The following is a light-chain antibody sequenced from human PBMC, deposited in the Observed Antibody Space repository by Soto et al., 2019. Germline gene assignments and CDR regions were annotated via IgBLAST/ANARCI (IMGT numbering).Light chain of an antibody. CDR3: QQYRSSLPYT. J-gene: IGKJ2*01. CDR1: QSVSSSY. V-gene: IGKV3-20*01. Sequence: EIVLTQSPGTLSLSPGERATLSCRASQSVSSSYLAWYQQKPGQAPRLLMYGASSRATGIPDRFSGSGSGRDFTLTISRLEPEDFAVYYCQQYRSSLPYTFGQGTKLEIK. CDR2: GAS.